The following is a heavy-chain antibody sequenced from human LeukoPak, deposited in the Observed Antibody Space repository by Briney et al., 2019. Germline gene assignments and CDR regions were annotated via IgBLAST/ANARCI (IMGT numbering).Heavy chain of an antibody. D-gene: IGHD3-22*01. CDR2: IYYSGST. Sequence: PSQTLSLTCTVSGGSLSSYNWSWIRQPPGKGLECIGYIYYSGSTNYNPSLKSRVTMPVDTSKNQFYLKLSSVTAADTAVYYCARNKDYFDRAGAIDIWGQGTMVTVSS. V-gene: IGHV4-59*01. CDR3: ARNKDYFDRAGAIDI. CDR1: GGSLSSYN. J-gene: IGHJ3*02.